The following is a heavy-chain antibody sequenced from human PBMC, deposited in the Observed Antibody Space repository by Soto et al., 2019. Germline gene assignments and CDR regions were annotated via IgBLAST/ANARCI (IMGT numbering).Heavy chain of an antibody. CDR1: GGSFSGYY. J-gene: IGHJ6*02. Sequence: QVQLQQWGAGLLKPSETLSLTCAVYGGSFSGYYWSWIRQPPGKGLEWIGEINHSGSTNYNPSLKSRVTISVDTYKNQFSLKLSSVTAADTAVYYCASFVLGYCSSTSCKKSYGMDVWGQGTTVTVSS. V-gene: IGHV4-34*01. D-gene: IGHD2-2*01. CDR2: INHSGST. CDR3: ASFVLGYCSSTSCKKSYGMDV.